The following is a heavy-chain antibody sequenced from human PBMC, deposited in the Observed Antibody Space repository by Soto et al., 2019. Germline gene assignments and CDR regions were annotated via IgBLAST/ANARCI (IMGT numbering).Heavy chain of an antibody. CDR3: ARAVEMATILRPYYYYGMDV. CDR2: IYYSGST. V-gene: IGHV4-59*01. CDR1: GGSISSYY. D-gene: IGHD5-12*01. J-gene: IGHJ6*02. Sequence: PSETLSLTCTVSGGSISSYYWSWIRQPPGKGLEWIGYIYYSGSTNYNPSLKSRVTISVDTSKNQFSLKLSSVTAADTAVYYCARAVEMATILRPYYYYGMDVWGQGTTVTVSS.